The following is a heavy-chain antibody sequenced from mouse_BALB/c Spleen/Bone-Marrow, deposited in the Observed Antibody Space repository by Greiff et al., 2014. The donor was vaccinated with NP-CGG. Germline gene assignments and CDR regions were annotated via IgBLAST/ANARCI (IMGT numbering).Heavy chain of an antibody. J-gene: IGHJ4*01. CDR3: AKINYGYYALDY. CDR2: INPSSGYT. D-gene: IGHD1-1*01. Sequence: ESAPELARPGASVKMSCKASGYIFSSYTMHWVKQRPGQGLERIGSINPSSGYTDYNQKFKDKTILTADKSSSTAYMQLSSLTSEDSAVYYCAKINYGYYALDYWGQGTSVTVSS. CDR1: GYIFSSYT. V-gene: IGHV1-4*02.